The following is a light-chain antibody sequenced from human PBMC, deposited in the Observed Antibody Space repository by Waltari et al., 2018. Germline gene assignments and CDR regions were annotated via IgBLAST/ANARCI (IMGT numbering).Light chain of an antibody. V-gene: IGLV3-21*04. CDR2: YDS. CDR3: QVWDTSIDLSV. Sequence: SYVLTQAPSVSVAPGETARITCGGNNIADKNVHWYQQKPGQAPVLVIFYDSARPSGIPGRFSGSKSGNTATLTISRAEAGDEADYYCQVWDTSIDLSVFGTGTKVTVL. J-gene: IGLJ1*01. CDR1: NIADKN.